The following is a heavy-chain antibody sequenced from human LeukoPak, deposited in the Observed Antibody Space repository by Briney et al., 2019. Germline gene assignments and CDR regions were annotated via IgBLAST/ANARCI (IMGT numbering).Heavy chain of an antibody. CDR1: GGSISTGSYY. CDR2: MYYSGTT. V-gene: IGHV4-39*01. D-gene: IGHD6-13*01. CDR3: AARAATGTIVDS. J-gene: IGHJ4*02. Sequence: PSETLSLTCTVSGGSISTGSYYWGWIRQPPGKGLEWIGNMYYSGTTYYDPSLKSRVTMSVDTSKNQFSLRLTSVAAADTAVYYCAARAATGTIVDSWGQGTLVTVSS.